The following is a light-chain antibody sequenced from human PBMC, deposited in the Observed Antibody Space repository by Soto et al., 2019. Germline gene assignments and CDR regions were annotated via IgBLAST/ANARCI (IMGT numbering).Light chain of an antibody. CDR1: QSVSNNY. J-gene: IGKJ1*01. CDR3: QQYGSSGT. Sequence: EIVLTQSPGTLSLSPGERATLSCRASQSVSNNYIAWYQQKPGQAPRLLIYGASNRATGIQDRFSGSGSRTNFTLTISRLEPDDFAVYYCQQYGSSGTFGQGTKVEIK. V-gene: IGKV3-20*01. CDR2: GAS.